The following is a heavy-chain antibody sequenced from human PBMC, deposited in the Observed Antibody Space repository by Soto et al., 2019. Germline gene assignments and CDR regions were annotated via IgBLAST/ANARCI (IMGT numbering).Heavy chain of an antibody. Sequence: ASVKVSCKVSGYTLTELSMHWVRQAPGKGLEWMGGFDPEDGETIYAQKFQGRVTMTEDTSTDTAYMELSSLRSEDTAVYYCATVVGLPRYNWFDPWGQGNLVTVSS. CDR1: GYTLTELS. D-gene: IGHD5-12*01. J-gene: IGHJ5*02. V-gene: IGHV1-24*01. CDR3: ATVVGLPRYNWFDP. CDR2: FDPEDGET.